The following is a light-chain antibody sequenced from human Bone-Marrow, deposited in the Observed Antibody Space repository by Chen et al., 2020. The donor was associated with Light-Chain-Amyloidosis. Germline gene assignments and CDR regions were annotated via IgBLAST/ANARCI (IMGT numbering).Light chain of an antibody. CDR2: GAS. V-gene: IGKV3-15*01. CDR1: QNLGSI. J-gene: IGKJ3*01. Sequence: EIVLPQSPATLSVSPGDRATLSCRANQNLGSILAWYQQKPGQSPRLLFYGASVRVPGTPARFSGSGYGTEFTLTISSLQSEDFAVYYCQQNTHWPFSFGPGTKVEI. CDR3: QQNTHWPFS.